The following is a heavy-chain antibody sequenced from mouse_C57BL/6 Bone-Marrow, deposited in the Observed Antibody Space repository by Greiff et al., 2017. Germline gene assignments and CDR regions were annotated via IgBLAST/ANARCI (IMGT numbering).Heavy chain of an antibody. D-gene: IGHD1-1*01. CDR1: GYTFTHYA. J-gene: IGHJ2*01. CDR3: ARNYYGSSYDYFDY. CDR2: VNTHSGDT. V-gene: IGHV1-67*01. Sequence: QVQLKQSGPELVRPGVSVKISCKGSGYTFTHYAMHWVKQSHAKSLEWIGVVNTHSGDTNFNQKFKGKATMTVDKSSNTAYLDLARLTSEDSAIYYCARNYYGSSYDYFDYWGQGTTLTVSS.